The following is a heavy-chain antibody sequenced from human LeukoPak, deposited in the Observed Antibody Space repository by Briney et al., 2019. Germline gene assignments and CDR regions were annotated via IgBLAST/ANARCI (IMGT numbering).Heavy chain of an antibody. V-gene: IGHV3-74*01. Sequence: GGCLRLSCSASGFSFSDYWMHWVRQVPGKGLMWVSRISCDGSDTTYADSVKGRFTISRDNAKNTLYVQMNSLRAEDSAVYYCATFLRLWGNGGFDLWGRGTLVTVSS. CDR2: ISCDGSDT. D-gene: IGHD3-16*01. J-gene: IGHJ3*01. CDR1: GFSFSDYW. CDR3: ATFLRLWGNGGFDL.